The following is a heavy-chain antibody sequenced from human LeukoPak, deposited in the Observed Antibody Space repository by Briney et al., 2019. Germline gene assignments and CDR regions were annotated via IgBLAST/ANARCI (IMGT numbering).Heavy chain of an antibody. J-gene: IGHJ4*02. CDR3: ARLHGRGDDYLDF. CDR2: ISYSGST. D-gene: IGHD7-27*01. CDR1: GGSINAYY. V-gene: IGHV4-59*08. Sequence: SETLSLTCTVSGGSINAYYWSWLRQPPGKGLEWIGYISYSGSTNYNPSLKTLQSRVTFSVDTSKNQFSLTLNSVTAADTAMYYCARLHGRGDDYLDFWGQGALVTVSS.